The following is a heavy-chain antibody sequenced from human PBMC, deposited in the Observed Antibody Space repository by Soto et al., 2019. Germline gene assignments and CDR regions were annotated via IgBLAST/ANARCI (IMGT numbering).Heavy chain of an antibody. CDR2: IYYSGST. V-gene: IGHV4-59*01. J-gene: IGHJ4*02. CDR1: GGSISSYY. Sequence: SETLSLTCTVSGGSISSYYWSWIRQPPGKGLEWIGYIYYSGSTNYNPSLKSRVTISVDTSKNQFSLKLSSATAADTAVYYCARAPFLGELSWDFDYWGQGTLVTVSS. CDR3: ARAPFLGELSWDFDY. D-gene: IGHD3-16*02.